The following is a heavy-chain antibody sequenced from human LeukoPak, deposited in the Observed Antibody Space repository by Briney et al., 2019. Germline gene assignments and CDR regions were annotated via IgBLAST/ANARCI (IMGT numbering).Heavy chain of an antibody. CDR1: GFTFSSYA. D-gene: IGHD3-22*01. J-gene: IGHJ6*02. CDR2: ISGSGGST. V-gene: IGHV3-23*01. Sequence: GGSLRLSCAASGFTFSSYAMSWVRQAPGKGLEWVSAISGSGGSTYYADSVKGRFTISRDNAKNSLYLQMNSLRAEDTAVYYCASTAVDSSGYYGYGMDVWGQGTTVTVSS. CDR3: ASTAVDSSGYYGYGMDV.